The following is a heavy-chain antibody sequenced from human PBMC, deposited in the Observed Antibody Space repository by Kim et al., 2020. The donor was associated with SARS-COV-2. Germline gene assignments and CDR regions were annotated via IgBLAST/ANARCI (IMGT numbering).Heavy chain of an antibody. D-gene: IGHD6-13*01. Sequence: GGSLRLSCAASGFTFNYYAMSWVRQAPGKGLEWVSGISGSGNSTYYADSVKGRFTISRDNSKNTLHLQMNSLRAEDTALYYCAKVGEGIAAPDHFDYLA. CDR2: ISGSGNST. CDR1: GFTFNYYA. V-gene: IGHV3-23*01. J-gene: IGHJ4*01. CDR3: AKVGEGIAAPDHFDY.